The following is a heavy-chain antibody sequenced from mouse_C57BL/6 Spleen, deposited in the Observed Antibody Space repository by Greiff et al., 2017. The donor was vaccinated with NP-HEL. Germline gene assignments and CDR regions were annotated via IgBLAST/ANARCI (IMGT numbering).Heavy chain of an antibody. CDR1: GYTFTDYY. CDR3: AREGGTTVVAEDYAMDY. D-gene: IGHD1-1*01. CDR2: INPYNGGT. V-gene: IGHV1-19*01. Sequence: EVKLEESGPVLVKPGASVKMSCKASGYTFTDYYMNWVKQSHGKSLEWIGVINPYNGGTSYNQKFKGKATLTVDKSSSTAYMELNSLTSEDSAVYYCAREGGTTVVAEDYAMDYWGQGTSVTVSS. J-gene: IGHJ4*01.